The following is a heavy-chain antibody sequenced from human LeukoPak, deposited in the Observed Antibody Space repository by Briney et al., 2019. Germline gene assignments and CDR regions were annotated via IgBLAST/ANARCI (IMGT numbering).Heavy chain of an antibody. CDR2: IYPGDSDT. J-gene: IGHJ3*02. D-gene: IGHD2-21*01. CDR3: ARPSAYCGGDCYPDAFDI. Sequence: GESLKISCKGSGYSFTSYWIGWVRQMPGKGLEWMGIIYPGDSDTRYSPSFQGQVTISADKSISTAYLQWSSLKASDTAMYYCARPSAYCGGDCYPDAFDILGQGTMVTVSS. V-gene: IGHV5-51*01. CDR1: GYSFTSYW.